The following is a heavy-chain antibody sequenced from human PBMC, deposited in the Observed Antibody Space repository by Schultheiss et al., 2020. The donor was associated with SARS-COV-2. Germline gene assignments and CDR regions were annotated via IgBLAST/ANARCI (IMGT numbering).Heavy chain of an antibody. CDR1: GFTFSSYG. D-gene: IGHD3-22*01. Sequence: GGSLRLSCAASGFTFSSYGMHWVRQAPGKGLEWVAVIWYDGSKKYYADSVKGRFTISRDNSKNTLYLQMNSLRAEDTAVYYCARDSGYYYDTDYWGQGTLVTVSS. CDR2: IWYDGSKK. V-gene: IGHV3-33*01. CDR3: ARDSGYYYDTDY. J-gene: IGHJ4*02.